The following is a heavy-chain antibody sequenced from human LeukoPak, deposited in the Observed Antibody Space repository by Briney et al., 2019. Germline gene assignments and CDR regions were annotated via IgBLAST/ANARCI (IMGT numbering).Heavy chain of an antibody. D-gene: IGHD1-26*01. Sequence: GGSLRLSCAASGFTFSSYAMSWVRQAPGKGLEWVSAISGSGDSTYYADSVKGRFTISRDNSKNTLYLQMKSLRAEDTTVYYCAKLPIVGNWFDPWGQGTLVTVSS. J-gene: IGHJ5*02. CDR1: GFTFSSYA. CDR2: ISGSGDST. V-gene: IGHV3-23*01. CDR3: AKLPIVGNWFDP.